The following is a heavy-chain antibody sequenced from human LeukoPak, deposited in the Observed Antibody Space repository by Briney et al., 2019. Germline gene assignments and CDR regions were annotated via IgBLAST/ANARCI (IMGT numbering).Heavy chain of an antibody. D-gene: IGHD4-17*01. Sequence: GGSPRLSCAASGFTFSSYAMSWVRQAPGRGLEWVSAISGSGGSTYYADSVKGRFTISRDNSKNTLYLQMNSLRAEDTAVYYCAKPHDYGDYDFDYWGQGTLVTVSS. V-gene: IGHV3-23*01. CDR2: ISGSGGST. J-gene: IGHJ4*02. CDR1: GFTFSSYA. CDR3: AKPHDYGDYDFDY.